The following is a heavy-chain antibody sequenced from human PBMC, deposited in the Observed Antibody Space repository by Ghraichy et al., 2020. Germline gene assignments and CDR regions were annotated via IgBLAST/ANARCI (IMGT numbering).Heavy chain of an antibody. D-gene: IGHD4-17*01. V-gene: IGHV4-4*07. Sequence: ESLNISCTVSGGSISSYYWTWIRQPAGKGLEWIGRMYTSGTTNYNPALKSRVTMSIDTSENQFSLKLSSVTAADTAVYYCAREKDYGASRGFDYWGQGTLVTVSS. J-gene: IGHJ4*02. CDR1: GGSISSYY. CDR2: MYTSGTT. CDR3: AREKDYGASRGFDY.